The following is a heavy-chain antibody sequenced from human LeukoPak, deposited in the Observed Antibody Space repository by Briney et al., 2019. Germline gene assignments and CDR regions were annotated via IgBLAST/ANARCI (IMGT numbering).Heavy chain of an antibody. J-gene: IGHJ4*02. CDR3: ASGGRPYYYGSSGYYALDY. CDR1: GGTFSSYA. V-gene: IGHV1-69*13. CDR2: IIPTFGTA. Sequence: ASVKVSCKASGGTFSSYAISWVRQAPGQGLEWMGGIIPTFGTANYAQKFQGRVTITADESTSTAYMELSSLRSEDTAVYYCASGGRPYYYGSSGYYALDYWGQGTLVTVSS. D-gene: IGHD3-22*01.